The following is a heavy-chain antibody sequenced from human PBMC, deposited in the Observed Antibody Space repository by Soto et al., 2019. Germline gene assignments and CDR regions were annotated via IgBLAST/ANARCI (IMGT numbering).Heavy chain of an antibody. J-gene: IGHJ5*02. V-gene: IGHV3-30*18. CDR1: GFTFSSYG. CDR2: ISYDGSNK. CDR3: AKDLGHPKAPMIGTPFDP. Sequence: QVQLVESGGGVVQPGRSLRLSCAASGFTFSSYGMHWVRQAPGKGLEWVAVISYDGSNKYYADSVKGRFTISRDNSKNTLYLQMNSLRAEDTAVYYCAKDLGHPKAPMIGTPFDPWGQGTLVTVSS. D-gene: IGHD3-22*01.